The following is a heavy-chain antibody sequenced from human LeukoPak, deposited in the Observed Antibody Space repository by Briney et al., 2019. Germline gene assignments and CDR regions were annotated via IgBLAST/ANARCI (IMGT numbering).Heavy chain of an antibody. V-gene: IGHV4-39*01. CDR2: IYYSGNT. J-gene: IGHJ4*02. D-gene: IGHD3/OR15-3a*01. Sequence: SETLSLTFTVSGVSISSSNSYWGWIRQPPGKGLEWIGSIYYSGNTYYNASLKSQVSTSIDTSKNQFSLRLTSVTAADTAVYYCARQTGTGLFILPGGQGTLVTVSS. CDR3: ARQTGTGLFILP. CDR1: GVSISSSNSY.